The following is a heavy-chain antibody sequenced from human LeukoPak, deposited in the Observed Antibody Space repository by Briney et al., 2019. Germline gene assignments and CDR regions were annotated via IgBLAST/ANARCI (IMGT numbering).Heavy chain of an antibody. CDR2: ISAYNGNT. CDR1: AYTFTSYG. D-gene: IGHD1-26*01. CDR3: ARDRGRIYSKPSDF. Sequence: ASVKVSCKASAYTFTSYGISWVRQAPGQGLEWMGWISAYNGNTNYAQKLQGRVTMTTDTSASTAYSELRSLRSEHTAVYVSARDRGRIYSKPSDFWGQGTLVSVSS. V-gene: IGHV1-18*01. J-gene: IGHJ4*02.